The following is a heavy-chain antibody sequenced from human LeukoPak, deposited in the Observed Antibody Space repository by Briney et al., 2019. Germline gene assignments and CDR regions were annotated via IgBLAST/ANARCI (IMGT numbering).Heavy chain of an antibody. V-gene: IGHV4-39*07. J-gene: IGHJ4*02. CDR3: ARGVVTAPQTFDY. CDR1: GGSISSGSYY. Sequence: PSETLSLTCTVSGGSISSGSYYWGWIRQPPGKGLEWIGTIYYSGSTYYNPSLKSRVTISVDTSKNQFSLKLSSVTAADTAVYYCARGVVTAPQTFDYWGQGTLVTVSS. D-gene: IGHD2-21*02. CDR2: IYYSGST.